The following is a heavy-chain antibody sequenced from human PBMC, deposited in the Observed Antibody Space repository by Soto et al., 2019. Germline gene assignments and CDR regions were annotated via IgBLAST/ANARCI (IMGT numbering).Heavy chain of an antibody. V-gene: IGHV1-58*01. CDR1: GFTFTSSA. J-gene: IGHJ6*02. D-gene: IGHD2-15*01. Sequence: QMQLVQSGPEVKKPGTSVKVSCKASGFTFTSSAVRWVRQARGQRLEWIGWIVVGSNNTNYEQKYQERVTNTRGMSTSTSYMELSSLRSEDTAVYYGAAGTVVDARLYGMEVWGQGTTVTVS. CDR2: IVVGSNNT. CDR3: AAGTVVDARLYGMEV.